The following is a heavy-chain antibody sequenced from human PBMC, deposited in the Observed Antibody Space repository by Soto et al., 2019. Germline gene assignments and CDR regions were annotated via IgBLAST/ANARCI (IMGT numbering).Heavy chain of an antibody. J-gene: IGHJ6*02. CDR2: ISSSSSTI. Sequence: EVQLVESGGGLVQPGGSLRLSCAASGFTFSSYSMNWVRQAPGKGLEWVSYISSSSSTIYYADSVKGRFTISRDNAKNSLNLQMNSLRDEDTAVYYCARDGYSSGWYEWGGYYYYYGMDVWGQGTTVTVSS. CDR3: ARDGYSSGWYEWGGYYYYYGMDV. CDR1: GFTFSSYS. D-gene: IGHD6-19*01. V-gene: IGHV3-48*02.